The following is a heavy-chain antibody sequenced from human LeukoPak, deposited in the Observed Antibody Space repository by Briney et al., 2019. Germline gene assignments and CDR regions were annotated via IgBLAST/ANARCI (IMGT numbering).Heavy chain of an antibody. CDR2: IYTTGST. CDR3: ARVHSSNYHVYSFDY. D-gene: IGHD6-13*01. CDR1: GGSISSYY. J-gene: IGHJ4*02. Sequence: SETLSITYTVSGGSISSYYWSWIRQPAGKGLEWIGRIYTTGSTNYNPSLKSRVTMSLDTSKNQFSLKLSSVTAADTAMYYCARVHSSNYHVYSFDYWGQGTLVTVSS. V-gene: IGHV4-4*07.